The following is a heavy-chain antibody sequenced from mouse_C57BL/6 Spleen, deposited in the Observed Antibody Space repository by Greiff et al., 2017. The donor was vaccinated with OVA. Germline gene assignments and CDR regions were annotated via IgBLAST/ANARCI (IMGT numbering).Heavy chain of an antibody. CDR3: ARSLYGSSPSMDY. CDR1: GYTFTSYW. V-gene: IGHV1-53*01. J-gene: IGHJ4*01. Sequence: VQLQQPGTELVKPGASVKLSCKASGYTFTSYWMHWVKQRPGQGLEWIGNINPSNGGTNYNEKFKSKATLTVDKSSSTAYMQLSSLTSEDSAVYYCARSLYGSSPSMDYWGQGTSVTVSS. CDR2: INPSNGGT. D-gene: IGHD1-1*01.